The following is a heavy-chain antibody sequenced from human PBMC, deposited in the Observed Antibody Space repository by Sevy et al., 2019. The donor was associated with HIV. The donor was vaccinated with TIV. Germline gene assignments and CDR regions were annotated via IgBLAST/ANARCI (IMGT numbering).Heavy chain of an antibody. V-gene: IGHV3-23*01. Sequence: GGSLRLSCAASGFTFSSYAMSWVRQAPGKWLEWVSAISGSGGSTYYADSVKGRFTISRDNSKNTLYLQMNSLRAEDTAVYYCATRDPSHLYSSSWYPPYFDSWGQGPLVTVSS. CDR1: GFTFSSYA. CDR3: ATRDPSHLYSSSWYPPYFDS. D-gene: IGHD6-13*01. J-gene: IGHJ4*02. CDR2: ISGSGGST.